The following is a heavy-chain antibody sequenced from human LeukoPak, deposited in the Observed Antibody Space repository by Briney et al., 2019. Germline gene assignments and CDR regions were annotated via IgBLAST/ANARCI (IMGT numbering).Heavy chain of an antibody. Sequence: PGRSLRLSCAASGFTFSSYGMHWVRQAPGKGLEWVAVISYDGSNKYYADSVKGRFTISRDNSKNTLYLQMNSLRAEDTAVYYCAKDRNDSPFYWGQGTLVTASS. J-gene: IGHJ4*02. D-gene: IGHD3-22*01. CDR3: AKDRNDSPFY. CDR1: GFTFSSYG. CDR2: ISYDGSNK. V-gene: IGHV3-30*18.